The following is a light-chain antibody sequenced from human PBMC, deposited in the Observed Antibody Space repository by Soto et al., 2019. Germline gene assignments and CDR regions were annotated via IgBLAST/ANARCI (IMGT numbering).Light chain of an antibody. CDR3: TSSPSGSLYV. Sequence: QSVLTQAASVSGSPGQSITISCTGTSSDVGGYNYVSWYQQFPGKVPKLLIYNVSNRPSGVSNRFSGSKSGNTASLTISGLQAEDEAAYFCTSSPSGSLYVFGTGTKVTVL. CDR1: SSDVGGYNY. V-gene: IGLV2-14*01. CDR2: NVS. J-gene: IGLJ1*01.